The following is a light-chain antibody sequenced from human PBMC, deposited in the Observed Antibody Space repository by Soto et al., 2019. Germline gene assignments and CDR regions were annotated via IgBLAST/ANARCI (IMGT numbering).Light chain of an antibody. CDR2: EDN. V-gene: IGLV2-23*01. J-gene: IGLJ2*01. CDR3: CAFVRSNALL. Sequence: QSVLTQPASVSGSPGQSITISCTGTSSDVGSYNLVSWYQHHPGKAPKFIIYEDNKRPSGVSNRFSGTKSGNTASLTISGLQAEDEADYYCCAFVRSNALLFGGGTKPPS. CDR1: SSDVGSYNL.